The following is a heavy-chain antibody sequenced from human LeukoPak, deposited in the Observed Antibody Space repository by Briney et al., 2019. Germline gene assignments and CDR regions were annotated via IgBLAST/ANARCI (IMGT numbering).Heavy chain of an antibody. CDR3: ARVGYSGYGTIDY. Sequence: GGSLRLSCAASGFTFSSYWMSWVRQAPGKGLEWVANIKQDGSEKYYVGSVKGRFTISRDNAKNSLYLQMNSLRAEDTAVYYCARVGYSGYGTIDYWGQGTLVTVSS. V-gene: IGHV3-7*01. CDR2: IKQDGSEK. J-gene: IGHJ4*02. D-gene: IGHD5-12*01. CDR1: GFTFSSYW.